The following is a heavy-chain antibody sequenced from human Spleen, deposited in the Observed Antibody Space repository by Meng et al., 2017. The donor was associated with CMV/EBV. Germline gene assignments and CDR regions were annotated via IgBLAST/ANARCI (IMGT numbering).Heavy chain of an antibody. CDR3: AGIFGVVILAHGMDV. CDR1: GFTFSSYA. Sequence: SLKISCAASGFTFSSYAMHWVRQAPGKGLEWVALISYDGNNKYYADSVKGRFTISRDNSKNTLYLQMNSLRAEDTAVYYCAGIFGVVILAHGMDVWGQGTTVTVSS. J-gene: IGHJ6*02. V-gene: IGHV3-30*04. D-gene: IGHD3-3*01. CDR2: ISYDGNNK.